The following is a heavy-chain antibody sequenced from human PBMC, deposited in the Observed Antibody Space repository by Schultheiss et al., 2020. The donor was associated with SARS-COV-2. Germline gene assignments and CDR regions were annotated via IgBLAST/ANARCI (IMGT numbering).Heavy chain of an antibody. CDR2: IYYSGST. J-gene: IGHJ4*02. V-gene: IGHV4-59*05. CDR3: ARLGYSGYDQSHS. Sequence: SETLSLTCTVSGGSISSYYWGWIRQPAGKGLEWIGRIYYSGSTYYNPSLKSRVTISVDTSKNQFSLKLSSVTAADTAVYYCARLGYSGYDQSHSWGQGTLVTVSS. CDR1: GGSISSYY. D-gene: IGHD5-12*01.